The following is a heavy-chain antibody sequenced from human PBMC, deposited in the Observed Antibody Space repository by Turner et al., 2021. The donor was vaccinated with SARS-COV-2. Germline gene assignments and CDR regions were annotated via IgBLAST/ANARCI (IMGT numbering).Heavy chain of an antibody. Sequence: QVQLVQSGAEVKQPGASVKVSCKVSGYTLTELSMHWVRQAPGKGLEWMGGFDPEDGETIYAQKFQGRVTMTEDTSTDTAYMGLSSLRSEDTAVYYCATGVAVAGTPSRYYYYHGMDVWGQGSTVTVSS. J-gene: IGHJ6*02. CDR2: FDPEDGET. CDR1: GYTLTELS. V-gene: IGHV1-24*01. CDR3: ATGVAVAGTPSRYYYYHGMDV. D-gene: IGHD6-19*01.